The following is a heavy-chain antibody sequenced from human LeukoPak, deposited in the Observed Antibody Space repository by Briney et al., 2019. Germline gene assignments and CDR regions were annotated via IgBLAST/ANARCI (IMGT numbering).Heavy chain of an antibody. D-gene: IGHD3-3*01. CDR1: GFTFSSYA. Sequence: QPGGSLRLSCAASGFTFSSYAMSWVRQAPGKGLEWVSAISGSGGSTYYADSVKGRFTISRDNSKNTLYLQMNSLRAEDTAVYYCASITIFGVPQGEDYWGQGTLVTVSS. CDR2: ISGSGGST. CDR3: ASITIFGVPQGEDY. V-gene: IGHV3-23*01. J-gene: IGHJ4*02.